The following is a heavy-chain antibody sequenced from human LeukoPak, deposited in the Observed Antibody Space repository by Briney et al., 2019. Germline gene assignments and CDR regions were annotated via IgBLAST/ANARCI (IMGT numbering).Heavy chain of an antibody. CDR3: ARDRIAARPYYFDY. CDR1: GGTFSSYT. CDR2: IIPILGIA. J-gene: IGHJ4*02. D-gene: IGHD6-6*01. Sequence: GASVKVSCKASGGTFSSYTISWVRQAPGQGLEWMGRIIPILGIANYAQKFQGRVTITADKSTSTAYMELRSLRSDDTAVYYCARDRIAARPYYFDYWGQGTLVTVSS. V-gene: IGHV1-69*04.